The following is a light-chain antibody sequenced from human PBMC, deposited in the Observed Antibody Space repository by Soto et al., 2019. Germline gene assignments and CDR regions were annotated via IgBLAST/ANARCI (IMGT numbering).Light chain of an antibody. V-gene: IGKV1-5*01. Sequence: DIQMTQSPSTLSESVGDRVTITCRASQSISSWLAWYQQKPGKAPKLLIYGTSTLQSGVPSRFSGSGSGTEFTLTISSLQPEDFATYYCQQLNIYPITFCQVRRLEI. CDR3: QQLNIYPIT. J-gene: IGKJ5*01. CDR1: QSISSW. CDR2: GTS.